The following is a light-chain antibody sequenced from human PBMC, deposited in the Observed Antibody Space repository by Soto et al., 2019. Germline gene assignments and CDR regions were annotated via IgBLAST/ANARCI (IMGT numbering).Light chain of an antibody. J-gene: IGKJ1*01. V-gene: IGKV1-5*01. CDR1: PSIPSW. CDR2: DAS. CDR3: QQYSNYPWT. Sequence: DNQMTQSPSTLSASVGDRFTITCRASPSIPSWLAWYQQKPGKSPKLLSYDASSVEGGVPSRFGGGGSGTEFTLTISSLQRDDFAIYSCQQYSNYPWTFGQGTKV.